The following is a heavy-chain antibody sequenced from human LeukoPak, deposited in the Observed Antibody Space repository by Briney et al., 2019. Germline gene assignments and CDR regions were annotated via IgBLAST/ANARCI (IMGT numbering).Heavy chain of an antibody. Sequence: GASVKVSCKPSGYTFTGYYLHWVRQAPGQAPEWMGWMNVNTGATFYAQMFQGRVTMSRDTSISTAYMDLSSLRSDDTAVYFCARDRVGSGWPRPFYLHLWGQSPLVTVSS. CDR1: GYTFTGYY. V-gene: IGHV1-2*02. CDR3: ARDRVGSGWPRPFYLHL. CDR2: MNVNTGAT. J-gene: IGHJ1*01. D-gene: IGHD6-19*01.